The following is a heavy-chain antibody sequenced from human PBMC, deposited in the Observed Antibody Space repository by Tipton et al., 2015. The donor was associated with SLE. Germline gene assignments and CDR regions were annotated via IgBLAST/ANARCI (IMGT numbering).Heavy chain of an antibody. V-gene: IGHV4-34*01. Sequence: TLSLTCAVYGGSFRGYSWSWIRQPPGKGLEWIGQTNPSGNTNYNPSLKSRVTISVDTSTDQFSLNLSSVTAADTAVYHCARALYYYDSRSYFYYMDVWGKGTSVTVSS. J-gene: IGHJ6*03. CDR2: TNPSGNT. CDR3: ARALYYYDSRSYFYYMDV. CDR1: GGSFRGYS. D-gene: IGHD3-10*01.